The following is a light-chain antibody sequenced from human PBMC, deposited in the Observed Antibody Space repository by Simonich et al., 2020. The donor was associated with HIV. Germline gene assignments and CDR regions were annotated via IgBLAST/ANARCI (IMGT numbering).Light chain of an antibody. V-gene: IGKV1-12*01. CDR3: QQYYSYPLT. CDR2: AAS. CDR1: QGISYW. J-gene: IGKJ4*01. Sequence: DIQMTQSPSFVSASVGDRVTITCRASQGISYWLAWYQQKPGKAPKLLIYAASSLQSGVPSRFSGSGSGTDFTLTISLQSEDSATYYCQQYYSYPLTFGGGTKVEIK.